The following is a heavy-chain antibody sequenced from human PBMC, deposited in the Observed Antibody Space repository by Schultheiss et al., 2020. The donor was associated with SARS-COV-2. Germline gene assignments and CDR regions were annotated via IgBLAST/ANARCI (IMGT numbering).Heavy chain of an antibody. CDR1: GFTFSSYG. J-gene: IGHJ6*02. Sequence: GGSLRLSCAASGFTFSSYGMHWVRQAPGKGLEWVAVTWYDGSNKYYADSVKGRFTISRDNSKNTLYLQMNSLRAEDTAVYYCARDIVVVPASPPPPYYYYYYGMDVWGQGTTVTVSS. V-gene: IGHV3-33*01. CDR2: TWYDGSNK. CDR3: ARDIVVVPASPPPPYYYYYYGMDV. D-gene: IGHD2-2*01.